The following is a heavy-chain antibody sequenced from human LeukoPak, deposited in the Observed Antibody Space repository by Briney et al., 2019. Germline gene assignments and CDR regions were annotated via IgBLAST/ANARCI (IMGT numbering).Heavy chain of an antibody. V-gene: IGHV3-23*01. CDR1: GLTFSSYA. CDR2: ISGSGGST. Sequence: GGSLRLSCAASGLTFSSYAMGWVRQAPGKGLEWVSAISGSGGSTYYADSVKGRFTISRDNSKNTLYLQMNSLRAEDTAVYYCAKGLFYVNLDYWGQGTLVTVSS. D-gene: IGHD5/OR15-5a*01. CDR3: AKGLFYVNLDY. J-gene: IGHJ4*02.